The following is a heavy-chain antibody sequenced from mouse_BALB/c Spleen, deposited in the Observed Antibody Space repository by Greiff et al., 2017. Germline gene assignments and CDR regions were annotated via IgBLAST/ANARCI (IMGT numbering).Heavy chain of an antibody. D-gene: IGHD2-3*01. CDR3: ARDPDGYYYYFDY. CDR2: INSNGGST. CDR1: GFTFSSYG. Sequence: VQLKESGGGLVQPGGSLKLSCAASGFTFSSYGMSWVRQTPDKRLELVATINSNGGSTYYPDSVKGRFTISRDNAKNTLYLQMSSLKSEDTAMYYCARDPDGYYYYFDYWGQGTTLTVSS. J-gene: IGHJ2*01. V-gene: IGHV5-6-3*01.